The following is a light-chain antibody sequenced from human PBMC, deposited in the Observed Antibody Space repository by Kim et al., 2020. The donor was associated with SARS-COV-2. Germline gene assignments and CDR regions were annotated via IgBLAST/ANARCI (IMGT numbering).Light chain of an antibody. CDR3: NSRESSGNRWV. J-gene: IGLJ3*02. CDR1: SLRSYY. Sequence: SSELTQDPAVSVALGQTVRITCQGDSLRSYYASWYQQKPGQAPVLVIYGKNNRPSGIPDRFSGSSSGNTASLTITVAQAEDEADYYCNSRESSGNRWVFG. CDR2: GKN. V-gene: IGLV3-19*01.